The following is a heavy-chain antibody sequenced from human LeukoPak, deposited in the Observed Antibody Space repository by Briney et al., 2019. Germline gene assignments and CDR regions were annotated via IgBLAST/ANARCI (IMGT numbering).Heavy chain of an antibody. CDR1: GFTVSSNY. Sequence: PGGALRHSCAAPGFTVSSNYMSTVRQAPGKGLEWVSVIYSGGSTYYADSVKGRFTISRDNSKNTLYLQMNSLRAEDTAVYYCARDYYDSSGYYWGDYWGQGTLVTVSS. CDR3: ARDYYDSSGYYWGDY. D-gene: IGHD3-22*01. CDR2: IYSGGST. V-gene: IGHV3-53*01. J-gene: IGHJ4*02.